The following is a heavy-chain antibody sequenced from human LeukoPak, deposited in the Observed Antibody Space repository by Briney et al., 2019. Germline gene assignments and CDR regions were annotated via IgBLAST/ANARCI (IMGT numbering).Heavy chain of an antibody. D-gene: IGHD6-19*01. CDR2: IYYSGST. Sequence: SQTLSLTCTVSGGSISSSGYYWGWIRQPPGKGLEWSGSIYYSGSTYYNPSLKSRVTISVDTSKTQFSLKLSSVPAADTAVYYCARQAVAASNWFDPWGQGPLVTVSS. J-gene: IGHJ5*02. V-gene: IGHV4-39*01. CDR1: GGSISSSGYY. CDR3: ARQAVAASNWFDP.